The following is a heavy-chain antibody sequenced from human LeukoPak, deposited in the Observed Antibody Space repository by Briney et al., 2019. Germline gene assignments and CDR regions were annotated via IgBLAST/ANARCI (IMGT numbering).Heavy chain of an antibody. D-gene: IGHD4-23*01. CDR1: GFTISWFW. CDR3: ARDRESESVSEGHY. Sequence: GGSLRLSCSASGFTISWFWMSWVRQAPGKGLEYVALIKEGGSEVFHMDSVKGRFAISRDDATNSLYVQMNSLRVDDTALYYCARDRESESVSEGHYRGQATLLSDSP. J-gene: IGHJ4*02. V-gene: IGHV3-7*01. CDR2: IKEGGSEV.